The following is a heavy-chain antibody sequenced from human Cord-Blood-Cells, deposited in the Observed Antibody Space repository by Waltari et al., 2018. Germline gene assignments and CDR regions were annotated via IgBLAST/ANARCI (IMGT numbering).Heavy chain of an antibody. Sequence: QVQLQEAGPGLVKPSETLSIPCTVSGGPISSSYWPWTRQPAGKGREWIGRIYTSGSTNYNPSLKSRVTMSVDTSKNQFSLKLSSVTAADTAVYYCARDLPTISGSYYWFDPWGQGTLVTVSS. CDR3: ARDLPTISGSYYWFDP. CDR1: GGPISSSY. V-gene: IGHV4-4*07. CDR2: IYTSGST. J-gene: IGHJ5*02. D-gene: IGHD1-26*01.